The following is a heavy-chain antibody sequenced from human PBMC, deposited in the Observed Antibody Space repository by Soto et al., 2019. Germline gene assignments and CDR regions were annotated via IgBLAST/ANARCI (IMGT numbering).Heavy chain of an antibody. J-gene: IGHJ4*02. CDR2: IYYTGST. CDR1: GGSISSGGYS. CDR3: ASVMTSFGGIDY. D-gene: IGHD3-16*01. V-gene: IGHV4-30-2*01. Sequence: PSETLSLTCAVSGGSISSGGYSWSWIRQPPGKGLEWIGYIYYTGSTYYNPSLKSRVTLSVDMSKNQFSLKLNSVTAADTAVYYCASVMTSFGGIDYWGQGTLVTVSS.